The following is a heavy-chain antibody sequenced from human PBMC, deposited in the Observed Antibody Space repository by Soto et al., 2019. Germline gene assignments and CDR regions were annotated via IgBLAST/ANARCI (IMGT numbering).Heavy chain of an antibody. CDR3: AKDRVAVATIIGYYYYYGMEV. D-gene: IGHD5-12*01. J-gene: IGHJ6*02. CDR1: GFTFSSYG. V-gene: IGHV3-30*18. Sequence: GGSLRLSCSAAGFTFSSYGMHWVRQAPGKGLEWVAVISYDGSNKYYADSVKGRFTISRDNSKNTLYLQMNSLRAEDTAVYYCAKDRVAVATIIGYYYYYGMEVWGQGTTVTVSS. CDR2: ISYDGSNK.